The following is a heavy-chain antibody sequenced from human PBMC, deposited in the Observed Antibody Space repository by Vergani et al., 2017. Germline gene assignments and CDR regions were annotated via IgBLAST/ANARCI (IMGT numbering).Heavy chain of an antibody. V-gene: IGHV4-4*07. CDR2: IYNTGGT. CDR1: GGSISSYY. D-gene: IGHD1-26*01. Sequence: QVQLQESGPGLVKPSETLSLTCTVSGGSISSYYWSWIRQPAGKGLEWIGRIYNTGGTSYNPSLKSRVTMSVDTSKNQFSLKVSSVTAAVTAVYFCARRLDGSFSDAFDIWGQGTMVTVSS. J-gene: IGHJ3*02. CDR3: ARRLDGSFSDAFDI.